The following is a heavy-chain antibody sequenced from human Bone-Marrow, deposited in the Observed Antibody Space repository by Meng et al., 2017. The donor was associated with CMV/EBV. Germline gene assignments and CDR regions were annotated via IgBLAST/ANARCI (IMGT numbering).Heavy chain of an antibody. V-gene: IGHV3-30-3*01. D-gene: IGHD2-2*01. Sequence: GESLKISCAASGFTFSSYAMHWVRPAPGKGLEWVAVISYDGSNKYYADSVKGRFTISRDNSKNTLYLQMNSLSAEDTAVYYWARGGDIVVVPADKDAFDIWGQGRMVNVSS. CDR1: GFTFSSYA. J-gene: IGHJ3*02. CDR2: ISYDGSNK. CDR3: ARGGDIVVVPADKDAFDI.